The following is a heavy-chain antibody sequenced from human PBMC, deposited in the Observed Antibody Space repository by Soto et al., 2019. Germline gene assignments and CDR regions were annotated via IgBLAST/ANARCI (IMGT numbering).Heavy chain of an antibody. D-gene: IGHD2-21*02. V-gene: IGHV4-59*01. Sequence: PSETLSLTCTVSGGSISSYYWSWIRQPPGKGLEWIGYIYYSGSTNYNPSLKSRVTISVDTSKNQFSLKLSSVTAADTAVYYCARRVFGDPHNWFDPWGQGTLVTVSS. CDR1: GGSISSYY. CDR2: IYYSGST. CDR3: ARRVFGDPHNWFDP. J-gene: IGHJ5*02.